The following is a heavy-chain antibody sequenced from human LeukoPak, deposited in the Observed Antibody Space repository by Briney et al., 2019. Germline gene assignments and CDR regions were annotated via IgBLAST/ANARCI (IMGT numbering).Heavy chain of an antibody. D-gene: IGHD3-10*01. CDR3: ARARYYGSGSYYNYYYYYYMDV. CDR2: IYYSGST. CDR1: GGSISSYY. Sequence: PSETLSLTCTVSGGSISSYYWSWIRQPPGKGPEWIGYIYYSGSTNYNPSLKSRVTISVDTSKNQFSLKLSSVTAADTAVYYCARARYYGSGSYYNYYYYYYMDVWGKGTTVTVSS. V-gene: IGHV4-59*01. J-gene: IGHJ6*03.